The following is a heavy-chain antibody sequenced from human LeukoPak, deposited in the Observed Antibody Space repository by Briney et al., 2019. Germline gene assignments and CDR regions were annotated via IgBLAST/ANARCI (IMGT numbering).Heavy chain of an antibody. Sequence: SGGSLRRSCAASGFTFSSYEMNWVRQAPGKGLEWVSYISSSGSTIYYADSVKGRFTISRDNAKNSLYLQMNSLGAEDTAVYYCARGNSYYDSSDYFPWESFQHWGQGTLVTVSS. CDR3: ARGNSYYDSSDYFPWESFQH. J-gene: IGHJ1*01. V-gene: IGHV3-48*03. CDR2: ISSSGSTI. D-gene: IGHD3-22*01. CDR1: GFTFSSYE.